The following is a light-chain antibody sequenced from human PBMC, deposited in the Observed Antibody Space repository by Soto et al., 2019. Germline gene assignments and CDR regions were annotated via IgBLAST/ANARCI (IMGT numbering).Light chain of an antibody. Sequence: DIQMTQSPSTLSASVGDSVTITCRASQSISRWLVWYQQKPGKAPKLLIYKASSLESGVPSKFSGSVSGTEFTLTISSLQPDDFATYYCQQYNSYPWTFGQGTKVELK. V-gene: IGKV1-5*03. CDR1: QSISRW. CDR3: QQYNSYPWT. CDR2: KAS. J-gene: IGKJ1*01.